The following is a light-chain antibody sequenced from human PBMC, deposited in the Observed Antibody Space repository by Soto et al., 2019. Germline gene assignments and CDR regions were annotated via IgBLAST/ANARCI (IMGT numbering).Light chain of an antibody. CDR1: QSVRSSS. V-gene: IGKV3-20*01. Sequence: EIVLTQSPGTLSLSPGERATLSCRASQSVRSSSLAWYQQKPGQAPRLLIYGASSRATGIPDRFSGSGSGTVFTLTISRLEPEDFAVYYCQQYGSSPPRTFGQGTKVEIK. CDR2: GAS. CDR3: QQYGSSPPRT. J-gene: IGKJ1*01.